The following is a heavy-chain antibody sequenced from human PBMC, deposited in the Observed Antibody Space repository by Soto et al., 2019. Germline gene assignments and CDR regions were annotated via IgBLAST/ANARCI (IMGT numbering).Heavy chain of an antibody. V-gene: IGHV3-23*01. Sequence: PGGSLRLSCAASGFTFSSYAMSWVRQAPGKGLEWVSAISGSGGSTYYADSVKGRFTISRDNSKNTLYLQMNSLRAEDTAVYYCAKEGFWSGYPPYGFDYWGQGTLVTVSS. CDR3: AKEGFWSGYPPYGFDY. D-gene: IGHD3-3*01. CDR2: ISGSGGST. CDR1: GFTFSSYA. J-gene: IGHJ4*02.